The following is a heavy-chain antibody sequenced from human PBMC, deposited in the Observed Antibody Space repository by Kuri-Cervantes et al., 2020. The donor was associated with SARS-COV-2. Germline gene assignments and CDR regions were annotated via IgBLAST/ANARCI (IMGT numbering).Heavy chain of an antibody. Sequence: GSLRLSCAVSGYSISSGYYWGWIRQPPGKGLEWIGSIHHSGSTYYNPSLKSRVTISVDTSKNQFSLKLSSVTAADTAVYYCARPFNWGSTHAFDIWGQGTMVTVSS. J-gene: IGHJ3*02. CDR3: ARPFNWGSTHAFDI. D-gene: IGHD7-27*01. V-gene: IGHV4-38-2*01. CDR1: GYSISSGYY. CDR2: IHHSGST.